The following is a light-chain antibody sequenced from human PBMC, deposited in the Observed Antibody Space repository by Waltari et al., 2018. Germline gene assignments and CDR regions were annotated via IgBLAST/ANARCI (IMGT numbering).Light chain of an antibody. CDR1: QSLLYSSNNKYY. CDR2: LAS. CDR3: QQYYNIPYT. Sequence: DIVMTQSPDSLAVSLGERATINCKSSQSLLYSSNNKYYLAWYRQKPGQPPKLLIYLASTRESGVPDRFSGSGSGTDFTLPISSLQAEDVAVYYCQQYYNIPYTFGQGTKLEIK. V-gene: IGKV4-1*01. J-gene: IGKJ2*01.